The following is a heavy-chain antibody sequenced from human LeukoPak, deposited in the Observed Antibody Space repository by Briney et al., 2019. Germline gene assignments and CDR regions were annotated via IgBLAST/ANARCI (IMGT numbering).Heavy chain of an antibody. Sequence: SETLSLTCTVSGGPISSYQWSWIRQPPGKGLEWIGNIYYSGSANYNPSLKSRVIISVDTSKNQFSLKLSSVTAADTAVYYCARGPVWSGYYKNWFDPWGQGTLVTVSS. J-gene: IGHJ5*02. CDR1: GGPISSYQ. CDR2: IYYSGSA. CDR3: ARGPVWSGYYKNWFDP. D-gene: IGHD3-3*01. V-gene: IGHV4-59*12.